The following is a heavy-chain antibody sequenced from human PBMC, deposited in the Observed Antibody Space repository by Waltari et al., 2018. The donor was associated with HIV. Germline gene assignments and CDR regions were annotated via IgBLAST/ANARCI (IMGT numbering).Heavy chain of an antibody. V-gene: IGHV4-39*01. D-gene: IGHD1-7*01. J-gene: IGHJ5*02. Sequence: QLQLQESGTGVVKPLETLSLTCTVSGGFFRSSDYYWDWIRESPGKGLEWIGNIKYGCNTIYNPSLESRVSMSIDTSRGQFSLTLKDVTAADTAVYFCARRGNYRAAEYNYFGPWGQGIQVIVSS. CDR3: ARRGNYRAAEYNYFGP. CDR2: IKYGCNT. CDR1: GGFFRSSDYY.